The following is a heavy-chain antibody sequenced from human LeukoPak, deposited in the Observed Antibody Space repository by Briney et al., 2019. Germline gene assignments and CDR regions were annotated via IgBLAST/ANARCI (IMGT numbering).Heavy chain of an antibody. CDR2: IYYTGNT. CDR1: GVSISNHY. CDR3: VRHSRVVAFDY. D-gene: IGHD2-15*01. Sequence: SETLSLTCTVSGVSISNHYSSWSRQPPGKGLEWIGYIYYTGNTNYNPSLKSRVTISEDTSKNQVSLKLSSVTAADTAVYYCVRHSRVVAFDYWGQGNLVTVSS. V-gene: IGHV4-59*08. J-gene: IGHJ4*02.